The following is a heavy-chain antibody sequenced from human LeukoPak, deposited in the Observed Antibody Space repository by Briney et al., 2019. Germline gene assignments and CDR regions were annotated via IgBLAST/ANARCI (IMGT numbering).Heavy chain of an antibody. V-gene: IGHV3-23*01. CDR1: GFTFSSYA. CDR3: VRRRCSSTSCFFDY. D-gene: IGHD2-2*01. CDR2: ISGSGGRT. J-gene: IGHJ4*02. Sequence: GGSLRLSCAASGFTFSSYAMSWVRQAPGKGLEWVSTISGSGGRTYYADSVKGRFTISRDNSNNTLSLQMTSLRAEDTAVYYCVRRRCSSTSCFFDYWGQGTLVTVSS.